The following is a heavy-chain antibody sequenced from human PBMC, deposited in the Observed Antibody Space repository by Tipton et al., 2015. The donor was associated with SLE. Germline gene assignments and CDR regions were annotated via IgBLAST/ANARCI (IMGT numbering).Heavy chain of an antibody. CDR2: IYTGGLTT. CDR1: GFTFSNYA. J-gene: IGHJ4*02. CDR3: AKDSGSGAFEY. V-gene: IGHV3-23*03. D-gene: IGHD3-10*01. Sequence: SLRLSCTASGFTFSNYAMSWVRQAPGKGLEWVSVIYTGGLTTYYADSVKGRFTISRDNSKNTLHLQMDSLRVEDTAIYYCAKDSGSGAFEYWGQGALVTVSS.